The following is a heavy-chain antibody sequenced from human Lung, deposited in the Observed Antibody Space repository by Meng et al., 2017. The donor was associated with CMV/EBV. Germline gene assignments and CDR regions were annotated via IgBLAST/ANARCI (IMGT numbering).Heavy chain of an antibody. CDR3: AGGSLSVVDPDHYFDY. D-gene: IGHD2-15*01. Sequence: SETLSPTCTVPGGSINNYYCTWIRQPPGMRLEWIGYISYSGSTKYNPSLKSRVTISVDTSKNHFSLKLSSVTAADTAVYYCAGGSLSVVDPDHYFDYLGQGXLVTVSS. J-gene: IGHJ4*02. CDR1: GGSINNYY. CDR2: ISYSGST. V-gene: IGHV4-59*01.